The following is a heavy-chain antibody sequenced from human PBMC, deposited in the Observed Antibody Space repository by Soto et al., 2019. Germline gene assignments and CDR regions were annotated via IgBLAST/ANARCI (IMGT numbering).Heavy chain of an antibody. CDR1: GFTFSSYG. CDR3: ARAHSYGDSGVFDY. Sequence: QVQLVESGGGVVQPGRSLRLSCAASGFTFSSYGMHWVRQAPGKGLEWVAVIWYDGSNKYYADSVKGRFTISRDNSKNTLYLQMNSLRAEDTAVYYCARAHSYGDSGVFDYWGQGTLVTVSS. CDR2: IWYDGSNK. V-gene: IGHV3-33*01. D-gene: IGHD4-17*01. J-gene: IGHJ4*02.